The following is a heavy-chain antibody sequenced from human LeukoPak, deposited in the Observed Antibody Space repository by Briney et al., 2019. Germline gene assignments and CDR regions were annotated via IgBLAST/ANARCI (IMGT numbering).Heavy chain of an antibody. V-gene: IGHV4-34*01. CDR3: ARGIIGMVRGVIVVSGFDP. Sequence: SETLSLTCPVYGGSFSGYYWSWIRQPPGKGLEWIGEINHSGSTNYNPSLKSRVTISVDTSKNQFSLKLSSVTAADTAVYYCARGIIGMVRGVIVVSGFDPWGQGTLVTVSS. D-gene: IGHD3-10*01. J-gene: IGHJ5*02. CDR1: GGSFSGYY. CDR2: INHSGST.